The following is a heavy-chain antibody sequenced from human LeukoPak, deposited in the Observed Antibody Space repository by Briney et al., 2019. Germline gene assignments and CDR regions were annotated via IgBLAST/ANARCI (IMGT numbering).Heavy chain of an antibody. CDR3: PRGTTYGFWSGCDAFDM. Sequence: SVKVSCKASGGTFSSYAISWLRQAPGQGLEWMGGIIPIFGTANYAQKFQGRVTITTDESTSTAYMELSSLRSEDTAVYYCPRGTTYGFWSGCDAFDMWGQGTMVTVSA. D-gene: IGHD3-3*01. CDR2: IIPIFGTA. V-gene: IGHV1-69*05. CDR1: GGTFSSYA. J-gene: IGHJ3*02.